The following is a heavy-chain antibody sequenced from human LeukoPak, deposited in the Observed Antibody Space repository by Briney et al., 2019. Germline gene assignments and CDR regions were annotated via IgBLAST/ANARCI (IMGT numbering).Heavy chain of an antibody. CDR1: GFTFSSYA. Sequence: GGSLRLSCAASGFTFSSYAMSWVRQAPAKGLEWVSVIYSGGSTYYADSVKGRFTIFRDNSKNTLYLQMNSLRDEDTAVYYCARDRGSGSHKWFDPWGQGTLVTVSS. V-gene: IGHV3-53*01. CDR2: IYSGGST. CDR3: ARDRGSGSHKWFDP. D-gene: IGHD3-10*01. J-gene: IGHJ5*02.